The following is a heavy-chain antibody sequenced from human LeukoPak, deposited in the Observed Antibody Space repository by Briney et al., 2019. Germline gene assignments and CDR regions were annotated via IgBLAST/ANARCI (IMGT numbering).Heavy chain of an antibody. CDR3: ARLGGAWFFDY. CDR2: ISRSGSSI. Sequence: PGGSLRLSCAASGFTFSNYEINWVRQAPGKGLEWVSYISRSGSSIYYADSVKGRFTISRGNAKNSLYLQLNSLRAEDTAVYYCARLGGAWFFDYWGQGTLVTVSS. D-gene: IGHD3-9*01. CDR1: GFTFSNYE. V-gene: IGHV3-48*03. J-gene: IGHJ4*02.